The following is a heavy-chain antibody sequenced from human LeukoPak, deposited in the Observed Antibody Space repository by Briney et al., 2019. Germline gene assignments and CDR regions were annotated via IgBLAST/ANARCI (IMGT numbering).Heavy chain of an antibody. CDR3: ARSIAWMSTSSPFDY. Sequence: SETLSLTCAVYGGSFSGYYWSWIRQPPGKGLEWIGEINHSGSTNYNPSLKSRVTISVDTSKNQFSLKLSSVTAADTAVYYCARSIAWMSTSSPFDYWGQGTLVTVSS. V-gene: IGHV4-34*01. D-gene: IGHD2-2*01. CDR2: INHSGST. CDR1: GGSFSGYY. J-gene: IGHJ4*02.